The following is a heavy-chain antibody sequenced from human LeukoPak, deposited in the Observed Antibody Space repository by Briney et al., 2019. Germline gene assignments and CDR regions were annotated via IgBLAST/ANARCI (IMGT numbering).Heavy chain of an antibody. V-gene: IGHV1-69*06. CDR3: ARGSATVICDY. D-gene: IGHD3-10*01. CDR2: IIPIFGTA. Sequence: SVKVSCKASGYTFSKYGISWVRQAPGQGLEWMGGIIPIFGTANYAQKFQGRVTITADKSTSTAYMELSSLRSEDTAVYYCARGSATVICDYWGQGTLVTVSS. CDR1: GYTFSKYG. J-gene: IGHJ4*02.